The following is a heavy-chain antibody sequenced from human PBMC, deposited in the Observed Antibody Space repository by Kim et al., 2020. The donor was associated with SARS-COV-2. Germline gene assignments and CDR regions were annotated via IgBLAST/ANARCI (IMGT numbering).Heavy chain of an antibody. Sequence: GGSLRLSCAASGFTFSNAWMSWVRQAPGKGLEWVGRIKSKTDGGTTDYAAPVKGRFTISRDDSKNTLYLQMNSLKTEDTAVYYCTTDVVGRLQSFFDLWGRGTLVTVSS. J-gene: IGHJ2*01. CDR1: GFTFSNAW. V-gene: IGHV3-15*01. D-gene: IGHD6-25*01. CDR2: IKSKTDGGTT. CDR3: TTDVVGRLQSFFDL.